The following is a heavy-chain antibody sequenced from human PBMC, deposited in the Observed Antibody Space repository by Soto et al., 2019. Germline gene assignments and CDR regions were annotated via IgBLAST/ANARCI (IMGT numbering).Heavy chain of an antibody. Sequence: QVQLVQSGAEVKKPGSSVKVSCKASGGSFSSYAISWVRQAPGQGLEWMGGIIPIFGTANYAQKFQGRVTITADESTSTAYMEPSTLRSDDTAVYYCVTHGGHAAYYYGMDVWGQGTTVTVSS. CDR2: IIPIFGTA. CDR1: GGSFSSYA. CDR3: VTHGGHAAYYYGMDV. D-gene: IGHD3-10*01. V-gene: IGHV1-69*01. J-gene: IGHJ6*02.